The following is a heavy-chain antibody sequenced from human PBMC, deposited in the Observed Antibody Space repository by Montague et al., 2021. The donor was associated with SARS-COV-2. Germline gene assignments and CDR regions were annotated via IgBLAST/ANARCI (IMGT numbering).Heavy chain of an antibody. CDR2: VSPNSGNT. CDR1: GYTFTSYD. Sequence: SVKVSCKASGYTFTSYDINWVRQATGQGLEWMGWVSPNSGNTGYAQKFQGRVTMTRNTSISTAYMELSSLRSEDTAVYYCARAERLGDLNDVIPYYYYGMDVWGQGTTVTVSS. D-gene: IGHD3-10*01. V-gene: IGHV1-8*02. J-gene: IGHJ6*02. CDR3: ARAERLGDLNDVIPYYYYGMDV.